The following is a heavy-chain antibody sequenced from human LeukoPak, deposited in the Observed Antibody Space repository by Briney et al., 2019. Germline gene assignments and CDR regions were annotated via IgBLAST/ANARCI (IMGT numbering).Heavy chain of an antibody. J-gene: IGHJ5*02. CDR3: ARVGVAARPRDWFDP. Sequence: SVKVSCKASGGTFSSYAISWVRQAPGQGLEWMGGIIPIFGTANYAQKFQGRVTITADESTSTAYMELSSLRSEDTAVYYCARVGVAARPRDWFDPWGQGTLVTVSS. CDR1: GGTFSSYA. V-gene: IGHV1-69*13. CDR2: IIPIFGTA. D-gene: IGHD6-6*01.